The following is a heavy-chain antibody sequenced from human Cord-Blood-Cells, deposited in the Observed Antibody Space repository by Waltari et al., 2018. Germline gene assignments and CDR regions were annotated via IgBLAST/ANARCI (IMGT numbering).Heavy chain of an antibody. CDR3: ARDYGSGSYGLSYYYGMDV. J-gene: IGHJ6*02. V-gene: IGHV4-31*03. CDR1: GGSIRSGGYY. CDR2: IYYSGST. Sequence: QVQLQESGPGLVKPSQTLSLTCTVSGGSIRSGGYYWSWIRQHPGKGLEWIGYIYYSGSTYYNPSLKSRVTISVDTSKNQFSLKLSSVTAADTAVYYCARDYGSGSYGLSYYYGMDVWGQGTTVTVSS. D-gene: IGHD3-10*01.